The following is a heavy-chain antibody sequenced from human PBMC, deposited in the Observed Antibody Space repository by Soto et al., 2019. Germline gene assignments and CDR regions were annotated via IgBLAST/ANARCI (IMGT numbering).Heavy chain of an antibody. CDR2: ISSSSSYI. D-gene: IGHD2-15*01. V-gene: IGHV3-21*01. J-gene: IGHJ4*02. CDR1: GFTFSSYS. CDR3: ARERGGSFYDY. Sequence: VQLVESGGGLVKPGGSLRLSCAASGFTFSSYSMNWVRQAPGKGLEWVSSISSSSSYIYYADSMKGRFTISRDNAKNSLYLQMNSLRAEDTAVYYCARERGGSFYDYWGQGTLVTVSS.